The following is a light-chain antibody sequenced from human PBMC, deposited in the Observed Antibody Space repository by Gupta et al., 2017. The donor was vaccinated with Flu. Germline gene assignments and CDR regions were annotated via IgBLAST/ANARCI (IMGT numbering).Light chain of an antibody. CDR2: AAS. J-gene: IGKJ1*01. Sequence: DIKMTQSPSSLSASVGDRVTITCRASQSISSYLNWYQQKPGKAPKLLIYAASSLQSGVPSRFSGSGSGTDFTLTISSLQPEDFATYYCRQSYSTPQTFGQGTKVEIK. CDR1: QSISSY. CDR3: RQSYSTPQT. V-gene: IGKV1-39*01.